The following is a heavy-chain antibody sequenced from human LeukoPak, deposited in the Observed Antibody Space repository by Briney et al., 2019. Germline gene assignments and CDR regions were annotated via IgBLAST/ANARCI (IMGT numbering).Heavy chain of an antibody. Sequence: PSETLSLTCTVSGGSISSTTYYWGWIRQPPGKGLEWIGEINHSGSTNYNPSLKSRVTISVDTSKNQFSLKLSSVTAADTAVYYCARGVKLRQWLPFLGKPLDYWGQGTLVTVSS. J-gene: IGHJ4*02. CDR3: ARGVKLRQWLPFLGKPLDY. V-gene: IGHV4-39*07. CDR1: GGSISSTTYY. CDR2: INHSGST. D-gene: IGHD6-19*01.